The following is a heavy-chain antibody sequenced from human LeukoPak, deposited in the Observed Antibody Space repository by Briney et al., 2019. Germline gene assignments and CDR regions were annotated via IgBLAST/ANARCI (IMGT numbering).Heavy chain of an antibody. D-gene: IGHD5-24*01. CDR2: ISGSGGST. Sequence: GGSLRLSCAASGFTFSTYAMSWVRQAPGKGLEWVSAISGSGGSTNYADSVKGRFTISRDNSKNTLYPQMNSLRAEDTAVYYCAKENGYNYYFDCWGQGTLVTVSS. V-gene: IGHV3-23*01. CDR3: AKENGYNYYFDC. CDR1: GFTFSTYA. J-gene: IGHJ4*02.